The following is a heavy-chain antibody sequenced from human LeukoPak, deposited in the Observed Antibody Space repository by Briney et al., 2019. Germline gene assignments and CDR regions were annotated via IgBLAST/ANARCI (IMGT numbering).Heavy chain of an antibody. CDR3: GGFGYEAAVDL. J-gene: IGHJ4*02. Sequence: GGSLRLSCAASGLTFNTYWMKWVRQAPGKGLEWVANIKPDESETYYVDTVKGRFTISRDNAKNLLYLQMNSLRGEDTAVYYCGGFGYEAAVDLWGQGTLVTVSS. CDR1: GLTFNTYW. V-gene: IGHV3-7*01. CDR2: IKPDESET. D-gene: IGHD6-13*01.